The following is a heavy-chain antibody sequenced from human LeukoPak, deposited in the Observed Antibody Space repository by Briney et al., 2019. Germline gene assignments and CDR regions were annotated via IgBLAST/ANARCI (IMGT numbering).Heavy chain of an antibody. CDR1: GYIFTSYG. CDR3: ARGMGYSYGHPQGAFDI. Sequence: ASVKVSCKASGYIFTSYGFNWVRQAPGQGLEWIGWMSAYNGKTNYAHSLQGRVTVTADTSTSTAYMELRSLRSEDTAVYYCARGMGYSYGHPQGAFDIWGQGTMVTVSS. J-gene: IGHJ3*02. CDR2: MSAYNGKT. D-gene: IGHD5-18*01. V-gene: IGHV1-18*01.